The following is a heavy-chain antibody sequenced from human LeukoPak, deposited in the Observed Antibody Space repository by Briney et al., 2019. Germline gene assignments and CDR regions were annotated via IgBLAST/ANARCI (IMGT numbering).Heavy chain of an antibody. CDR3: ARICSSTDCLIPD. D-gene: IGHD2-2*01. Sequence: GGSLRLSCAASGLTFSRHWMHWVRQAPGKGLVWISRINSDASDTNYADFVKGRFTISRDNAKNTVYLQINSLRDEDTAVYYCARICSSTDCLIPDWGQGTLVTVSS. V-gene: IGHV3-74*01. CDR2: INSDASDT. CDR1: GLTFSRHW. J-gene: IGHJ4*02.